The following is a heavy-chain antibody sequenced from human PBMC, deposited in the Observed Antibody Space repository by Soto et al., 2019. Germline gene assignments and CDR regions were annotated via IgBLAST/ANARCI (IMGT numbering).Heavy chain of an antibody. V-gene: IGHV1-2*04. CDR1: GYTFTGYY. CDR2: INPNSGGT. Sequence: QVQLVQSGAEVKKPGASVKVSCKASGYTFTGYYMPWVRQAPGQGLEWMGGINPNSGGTNYAQKFQGWVTMTRDTSISTAYMELSRLRSDDTAVYYCARGILSVTLSGYDLAFDYWGQGTLVTVSS. D-gene: IGHD5-12*01. J-gene: IGHJ4*02. CDR3: ARGILSVTLSGYDLAFDY.